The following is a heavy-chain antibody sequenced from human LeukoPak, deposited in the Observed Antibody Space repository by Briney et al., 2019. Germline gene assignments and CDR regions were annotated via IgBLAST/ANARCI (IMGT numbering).Heavy chain of an antibody. J-gene: IGHJ4*02. Sequence: GGTLRLSCAASGFTFSSYGMHWVRQAPGKGLEGVAVIWYDGSNKYYADSVKGRFTIDRDNSKNTLYLQMNSLSAEDTAVYYCARERGYFDYWGQRTLVTVSS. CDR3: ARERGYFDY. CDR1: GFTFSSYG. V-gene: IGHV3-33*01. CDR2: IWYDGSNK.